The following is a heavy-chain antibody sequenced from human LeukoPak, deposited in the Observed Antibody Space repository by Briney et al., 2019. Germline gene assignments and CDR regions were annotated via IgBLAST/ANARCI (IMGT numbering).Heavy chain of an antibody. CDR2: INPNSGGT. CDR1: GYTFTGYY. Sequence: GASVKVSCKASGYTFTGYYMHWVRQAPGQGLEWMGWINPNSGGTNYAQKFQGRVTMTRDTSISTAYMELSRLRSDDTAVYYCARVVSPGKGNFWSGYYTPYYYYGMDVWGQGTTVTVSS. D-gene: IGHD3-3*01. J-gene: IGHJ6*02. V-gene: IGHV1-2*02. CDR3: ARVVSPGKGNFWSGYYTPYYYYGMDV.